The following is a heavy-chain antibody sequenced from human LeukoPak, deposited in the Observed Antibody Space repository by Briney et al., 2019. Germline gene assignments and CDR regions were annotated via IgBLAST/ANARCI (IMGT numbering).Heavy chain of an antibody. Sequence: SETLSLTCHVSGGSVSSGSYYWTWIRQPPEKGLEWIGYIYYTGSTNYSPSLKSRVTISIDTSKNQFSLRLSSMTAADTAVYYCARLFDWGSDHWYFDLWGRGTLVTVSS. CDR3: ARLFDWGSDHWYFDL. CDR1: GGSVSSGSYY. J-gene: IGHJ2*01. D-gene: IGHD3-9*01. V-gene: IGHV4-61*01. CDR2: IYYTGST.